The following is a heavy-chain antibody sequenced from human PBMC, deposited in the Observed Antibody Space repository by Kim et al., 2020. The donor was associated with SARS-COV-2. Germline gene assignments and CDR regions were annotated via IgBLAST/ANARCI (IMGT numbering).Heavy chain of an antibody. J-gene: IGHJ6*02. CDR3: ARRTYSSMPNYYYGMDV. D-gene: IGHD6-13*01. Sequence: FQGRVTITADESTSTAYMELSSLRSEDTAVYYCARRTYSSMPNYYYGMDVWGQGTTVTVSS. V-gene: IGHV1-69*01.